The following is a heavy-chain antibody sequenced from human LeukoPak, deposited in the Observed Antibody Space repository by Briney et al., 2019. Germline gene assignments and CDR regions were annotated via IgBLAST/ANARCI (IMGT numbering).Heavy chain of an antibody. Sequence: GGSLRLSCAASGFTFSDYYMSWIRQAPGKGLEWVSYISSSSYTNYAHSVKGRFTISRDNAKNSLYLQMNSLRAEDTAVYYCARDHGIAAAGSIPFDYWGQGTLVTVSS. CDR3: ARDHGIAAAGSIPFDY. J-gene: IGHJ4*02. V-gene: IGHV3-11*06. CDR2: ISSSSYT. CDR1: GFTFSDYY. D-gene: IGHD6-13*01.